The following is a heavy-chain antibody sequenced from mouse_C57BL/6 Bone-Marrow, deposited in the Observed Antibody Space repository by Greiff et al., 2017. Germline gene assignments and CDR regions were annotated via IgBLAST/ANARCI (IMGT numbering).Heavy chain of an antibody. CDR2: FYPGGGSI. CDR3: ARHEEWFPFAY. D-gene: IGHD2-2*01. V-gene: IGHV1-62-2*01. Sequence: QVQLKESGAELVKPGASVKLSCKASGYTFTDYSIHWVKQRPGQGLEWIGWFYPGGGSIKYNEKFKDQATLTADKSSSTVYMELSRVTSEDAAVYCCARHEEWFPFAYWGQGTRVTVSA. CDR1: GYTFTDYS. J-gene: IGHJ3*01.